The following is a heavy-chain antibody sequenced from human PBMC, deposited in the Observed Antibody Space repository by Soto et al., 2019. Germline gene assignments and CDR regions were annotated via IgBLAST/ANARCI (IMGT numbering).Heavy chain of an antibody. V-gene: IGHV4-59*01. CDR1: GGSISSYY. J-gene: IGHJ3*02. CDR2: IYYSGST. Sequence: PSETLSLTCTVSGGSISSYYWSWIRQPPGKGLEWIGYIYYSGSTNYNPSLKSRVTISADTSKNQFSLKLSSVTAADTAVYYCGREYYYVSSGYYPHDAFYIWGQGAMVTVSS. D-gene: IGHD3-22*01. CDR3: GREYYYVSSGYYPHDAFYI.